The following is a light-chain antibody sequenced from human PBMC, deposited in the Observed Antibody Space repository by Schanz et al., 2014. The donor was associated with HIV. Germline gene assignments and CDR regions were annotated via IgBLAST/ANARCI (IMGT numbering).Light chain of an antibody. Sequence: QSVLTQPASVSGSPGQSITISCTGTSSDIGGYNFVSWYRQHPGKAPQLMIYDVSHRPSGISSRFSGSKSGNTASLTISGLQAEDEADYYCCSYAGRNTFVLFGGGTKLTVL. CDR3: CSYAGRNTFVL. J-gene: IGLJ2*01. CDR2: DVS. CDR1: SSDIGGYNF. V-gene: IGLV2-14*03.